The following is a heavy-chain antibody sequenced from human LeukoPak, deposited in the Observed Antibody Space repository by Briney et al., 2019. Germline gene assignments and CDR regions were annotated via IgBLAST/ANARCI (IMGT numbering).Heavy chain of an antibody. CDR1: GGSISSYY. J-gene: IGHJ2*01. V-gene: IGHV4-59*01. D-gene: IGHD4-17*01. CDR3: ARDYGDYGNWYFDL. Sequence: PSETLSLTCTVSGGSISSYYWSWIRQPPGKGVEWIGYIYYSGSTNYNPSLKSRVTISVDTSKNQFSLKLSSVTAADTAVYYCARDYGDYGNWYFDLWGRGTLVTVSS. CDR2: IYYSGST.